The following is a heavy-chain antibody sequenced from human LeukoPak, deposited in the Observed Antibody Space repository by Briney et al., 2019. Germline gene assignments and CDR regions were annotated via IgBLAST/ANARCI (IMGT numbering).Heavy chain of an antibody. CDR2: ISGSGGST. D-gene: IGHD3-10*01. CDR1: GFTFSSSA. V-gene: IGHV3-23*01. Sequence: PGGSLRLSWAASGFTFSSSAMSWFRQAPGKGLEWVSAISGSGGSTYYADSVKGRFTISRDNSKNTLYLQMNSLRAEDTAVYYWTKDGRGRGFRPSFYMDVWGKGTTVTVSS. CDR3: TKDGRGRGFRPSFYMDV. J-gene: IGHJ6*03.